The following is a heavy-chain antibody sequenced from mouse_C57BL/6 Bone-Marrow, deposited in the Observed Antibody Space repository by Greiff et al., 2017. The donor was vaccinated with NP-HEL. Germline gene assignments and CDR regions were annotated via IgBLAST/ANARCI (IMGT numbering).Heavy chain of an antibody. CDR2: INYDGSST. J-gene: IGHJ1*03. Sequence: EVKLMESEGGLVQPGSSMKLSCTASGFTFSDYYMAWVRQVPEKGLEWVANINYDGSSTYYLDSLKSRFIISRDNAKNILYLQMSSLKSEDTATYYCAREGGWLLLYWYFDVWGTGTTVTVSS. V-gene: IGHV5-16*01. D-gene: IGHD2-3*01. CDR1: GFTFSDYY. CDR3: AREGGWLLLYWYFDV.